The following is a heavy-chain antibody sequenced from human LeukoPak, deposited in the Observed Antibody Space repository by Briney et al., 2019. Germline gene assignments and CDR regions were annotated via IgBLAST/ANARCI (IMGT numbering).Heavy chain of an antibody. CDR2: ISSSSSYI. Sequence: TGGSLRLSCAASGFTFSSYSMNWVRQAPGKGLEWVSSISSSSSYIYYADSVKGRFTISRDNSKNTLYLQMNSLRAEDTAVYYCARDFVDTAMVTPGYWGQGTLVTVSS. V-gene: IGHV3-21*01. D-gene: IGHD5-18*01. CDR1: GFTFSSYS. J-gene: IGHJ4*02. CDR3: ARDFVDTAMVTPGY.